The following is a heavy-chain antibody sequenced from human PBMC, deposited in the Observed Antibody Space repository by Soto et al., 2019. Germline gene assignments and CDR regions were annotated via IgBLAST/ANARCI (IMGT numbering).Heavy chain of an antibody. Sequence: EVQLLESGGGLVQPGGSLRLSCAASGFTLTSYAMGWVRQTPGKGLEWVSAISPSGGSTFYADSVKGRFTISRDTSKNTLYLQMNSLRAEDTALYYCAKRVAATGGYFDSWGQGTLVTVSS. CDR2: ISPSGGST. CDR1: GFTLTSYA. V-gene: IGHV3-23*01. CDR3: AKRVAATGGYFDS. J-gene: IGHJ4*02. D-gene: IGHD2-15*01.